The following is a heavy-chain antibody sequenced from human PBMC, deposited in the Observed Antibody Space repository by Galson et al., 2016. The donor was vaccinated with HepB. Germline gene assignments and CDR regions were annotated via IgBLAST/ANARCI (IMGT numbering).Heavy chain of an antibody. CDR3: ARDARVLRSLEWSTRDNGMDV. J-gene: IGHJ6*02. D-gene: IGHD3-3*01. V-gene: IGHV4-30-4*01. CDR1: GGSISNGDYY. Sequence: TLSLTCTVSGGSISNGDYYWSWIRQPPGKGLEWIGHIYYSGSTYYNPSLKSRVTISVDMSKNQFSLKLNPVTAADTAGYYCARDARVLRSLEWSTRDNGMDVWGQGTTVTVSS. CDR2: IYYSGST.